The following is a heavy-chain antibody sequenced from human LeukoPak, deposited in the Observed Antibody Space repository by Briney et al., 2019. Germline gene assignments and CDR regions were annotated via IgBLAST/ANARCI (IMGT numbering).Heavy chain of an antibody. CDR3: ARGRRLRWYDY. Sequence: PSETLSLTCTVSGGSISSSSYYWGWIRQPPGKGLEWIGSIYYSGSTYYNPSLKSRVTISVDTSKNQFSLKLSSVTAADTAVYYCARGRRLRWYDYWGQGTLVTVSS. CDR2: IYYSGST. D-gene: IGHD4-23*01. V-gene: IGHV4-39*01. J-gene: IGHJ4*02. CDR1: GGSISSSSYY.